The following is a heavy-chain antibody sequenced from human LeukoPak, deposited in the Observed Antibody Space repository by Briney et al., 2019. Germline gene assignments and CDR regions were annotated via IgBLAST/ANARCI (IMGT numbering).Heavy chain of an antibody. CDR2: ISSSSSYI. Sequence: GGSLRLSCAASGFTFSSYSMNWVSQAPGKGLEWVSSISSSSSYIYYADSVKGRFTISRDNAKNSLYLQMNSLRAEDTAVYYCARDQVNDYGDDTEFDYWGQGTLVTVS. CDR3: ARDQVNDYGDDTEFDY. D-gene: IGHD4-17*01. J-gene: IGHJ4*02. CDR1: GFTFSSYS. V-gene: IGHV3-21*01.